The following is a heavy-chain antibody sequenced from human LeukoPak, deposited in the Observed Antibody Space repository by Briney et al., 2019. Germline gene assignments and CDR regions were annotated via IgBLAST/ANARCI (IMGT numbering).Heavy chain of an antibody. CDR2: INHNENT. J-gene: IGHJ3*02. CDR3: ARIRARAITNAFEI. V-gene: IGHV4-38-2*01. CDR1: GFSINSGFY. Sequence: SETLSLTCVVSGFSINSGFYWGWIRQPPGKGLEWMVTINHNENTYYNPSLKSRLTVSADTSNNHFSLTLSSVAAADTALYYCARIRARAITNAFEIWGEGTVVTVSS.